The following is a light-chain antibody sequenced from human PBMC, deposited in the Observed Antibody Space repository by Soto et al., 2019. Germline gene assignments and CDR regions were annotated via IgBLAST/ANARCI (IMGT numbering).Light chain of an antibody. CDR3: QQYNIWPRT. CDR1: LSVSTN. Sequence: EIVMTQSPGTLSVSSGGRATLSCRASLSVSTNLAWYQQKPGQAPRLLIYGASTRATGISARFSGSGSGTEFSLTISSLQSEDFAVYYCQQYNIWPRTFGQGTKVDIK. CDR2: GAS. V-gene: IGKV3-15*01. J-gene: IGKJ1*01.